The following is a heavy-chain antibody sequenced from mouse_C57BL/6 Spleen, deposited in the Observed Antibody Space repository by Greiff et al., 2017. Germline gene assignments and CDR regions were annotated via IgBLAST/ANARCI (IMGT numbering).Heavy chain of an antibody. D-gene: IGHD2-3*01. CDR3: TGRWLGAY. J-gene: IGHJ3*01. V-gene: IGHV6-3*01. CDR2: IRLKSDNYAT. Sequence: EVQLVESGGGLVQPGGSMKLSCVASGFTFSNYWMNWVRQSPEKGLEWVAQIRLKSDNYATHYAESVKGRFTISRDDSKSSVYLQMNNLRAEDTGIYYCTGRWLGAYWGQGTLVTVSA. CDR1: GFTFSNYW.